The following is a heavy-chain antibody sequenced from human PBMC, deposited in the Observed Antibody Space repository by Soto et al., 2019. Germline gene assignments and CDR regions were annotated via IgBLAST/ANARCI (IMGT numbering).Heavy chain of an antibody. Sequence: GASVKVSCMASGYTFTSYGISWVRQAPGQGLEWMGWISAYNGNTNNAKKLQGRVTMTTDTSTSTAYMELRSLRSDDTAVYYCARDSYYYDISGFGFDYWGQVTLGTVSS. CDR1: GYTFTSYG. CDR3: ARDSYYYDISGFGFDY. CDR2: ISAYNGNT. V-gene: IGHV1-18*04. D-gene: IGHD3-22*01. J-gene: IGHJ4*02.